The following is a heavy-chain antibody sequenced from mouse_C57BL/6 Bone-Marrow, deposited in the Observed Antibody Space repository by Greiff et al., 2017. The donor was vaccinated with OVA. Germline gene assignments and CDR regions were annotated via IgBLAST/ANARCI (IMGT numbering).Heavy chain of an antibody. Sequence: VQLQQSGAELVKPGASVKMSCKASGYTFTSYWITWVKQRPGQGLEWIGDIYPGSGSTNHNEKFKSKATLTVDTSSSTAYMQLSSLTSEDSAVYYCARTGYGSSWFAYWGQGTLVTVSA. CDR1: GYTFTSYW. V-gene: IGHV1-55*01. CDR2: IYPGSGST. J-gene: IGHJ3*01. CDR3: ARTGYGSSWFAY. D-gene: IGHD1-1*01.